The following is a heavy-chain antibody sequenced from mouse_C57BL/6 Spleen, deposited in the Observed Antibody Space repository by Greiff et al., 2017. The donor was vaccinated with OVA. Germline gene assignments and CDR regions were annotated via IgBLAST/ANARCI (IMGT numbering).Heavy chain of an antibody. CDR1: GFTFSSYA. J-gene: IGHJ2*01. V-gene: IGHV5-4*01. CDR2: ISDGGSYT. D-gene: IGHD2-4*01. Sequence: EVQVVESGGGLVKPGGSLKLSCAASGFTFSSYAMSWVRQTPEKRLEWVATISDGGSYTYYPDNVKGRFTISRDNAKNNLYLQMSHLKSEDTAMYYCARDVYYDYDGDYFDYWGQGTTLTVSS. CDR3: ARDVYYDYDGDYFDY.